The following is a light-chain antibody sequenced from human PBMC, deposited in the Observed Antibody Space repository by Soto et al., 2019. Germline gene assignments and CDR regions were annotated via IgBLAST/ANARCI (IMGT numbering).Light chain of an antibody. CDR1: SSNIGNNY. V-gene: IGLV1-47*01. CDR3: AAWEDSVSGVV. Sequence: QSVLTQPPSASGTHGQRGTISCSGSSSNIGNNYVHWYQQLPGTAPKLLIYRNNQRPSVVPDRVAGSKSGASASLAISGPRSEEEADYDCAAWEDSVSGVVFGGGTQLTVL. J-gene: IGLJ2*01. CDR2: RNN.